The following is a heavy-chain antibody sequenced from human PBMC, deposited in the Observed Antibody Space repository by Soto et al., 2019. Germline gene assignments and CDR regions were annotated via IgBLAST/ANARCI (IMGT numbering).Heavy chain of an antibody. J-gene: IGHJ5*02. CDR3: ARVVPGAEAWFGP. Sequence: ASVKVSCKTSGYTFSNYGITWVRQAPGQPLEWLGWISLYSDGTNYAQKFQGRVSMTTDTSTTTAYMELRSLRSDDTAVYYCARVVPGAEAWFGPWGQVTLATVSS. D-gene: IGHD2-2*01. V-gene: IGHV1-18*01. CDR2: ISLYSDGT. CDR1: GYTFSNYG.